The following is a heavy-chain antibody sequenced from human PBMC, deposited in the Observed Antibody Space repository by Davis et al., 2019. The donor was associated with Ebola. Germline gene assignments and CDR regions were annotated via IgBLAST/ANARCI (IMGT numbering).Heavy chain of an antibody. CDR2: TYYNSKWYN. Sequence: HSQTLSLTCAISGDSVSGSSGAWNWIRQSPSRGLEWLGRTYYNSKWYNDYAASVKSRITINPDTSKNQFSLQLNSVTAADTAVYYCARGPMYSSSSVDYYFGMDVWGKGTAVTVSS. J-gene: IGHJ6*04. CDR3: ARGPMYSSSSVDYYFGMDV. V-gene: IGHV6-1*01. CDR1: GDSVSGSSGA. D-gene: IGHD6-6*01.